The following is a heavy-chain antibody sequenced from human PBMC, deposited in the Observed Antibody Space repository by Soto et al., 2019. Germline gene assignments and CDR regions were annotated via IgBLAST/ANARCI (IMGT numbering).Heavy chain of an antibody. V-gene: IGHV3-33*01. CDR1: GFNFNNYG. Sequence: QVQLVESGGGVVQPGRSLRLSCAASGFNFNNYGMHWVRQAPGKGLEWVAVIWNDGNGYYYANSVKGRFTISRDNSKNTLFLQMSSVRAADTAVYYCARRQISPPTRGAASARGGMDVWGQGTTVTVSS. CDR3: ARRQISPPTRGAASARGGMDV. J-gene: IGHJ6*02. CDR2: IWNDGNGY. D-gene: IGHD6-13*01.